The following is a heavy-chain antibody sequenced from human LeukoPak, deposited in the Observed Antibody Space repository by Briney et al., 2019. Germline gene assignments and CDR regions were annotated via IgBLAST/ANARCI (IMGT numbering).Heavy chain of an antibody. V-gene: IGHV4-39*01. Sequence: SETLSLTCAVSGGFISSRTHYWGWIRQPPGKGLEWIGSIYYSGNTYYNPSLKSRVTISVDTSNNQFSLRLSSVTAADTAVYYCARYNWNDFDYWGQGTLVTVSS. CDR2: IYYSGNT. CDR3: ARYNWNDFDY. D-gene: IGHD1-20*01. J-gene: IGHJ4*02. CDR1: GGFISSRTHY.